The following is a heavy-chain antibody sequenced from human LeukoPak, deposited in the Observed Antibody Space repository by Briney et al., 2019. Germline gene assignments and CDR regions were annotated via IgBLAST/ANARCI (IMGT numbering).Heavy chain of an antibody. V-gene: IGHV4-61*02. CDR3: ARERRKNSGSCGAFDI. J-gene: IGHJ3*02. CDR2: IYTSGST. CDR1: GGSISSGSYY. Sequence: SETLSLTCTVSGGSISSGSYYWSWIRQPAGKGLEWIGRIYTSGSTNYNPSLKSRVTISVDTSKNQFSLKLSSVTAADTAVYYCARERRKNSGSCGAFDIWGQGTMVTVSS. D-gene: IGHD1-26*01.